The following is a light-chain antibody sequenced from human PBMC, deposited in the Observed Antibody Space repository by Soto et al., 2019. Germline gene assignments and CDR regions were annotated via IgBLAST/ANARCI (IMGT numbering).Light chain of an antibody. CDR3: SSYASGSTHVL. J-gene: IGLJ3*02. CDR2: DVS. Sequence: QSVLAQPASVSGSPGQSITISCTGTSSDVGYFDYVSWYQQHPGKAPKLMIFDVSDRSSGVSDRFSGSKSGNTASLTISGLRAEDEADYFCSSYASGSTHVLFGGGTKVTVL. V-gene: IGLV2-14*03. CDR1: SSDVGYFDY.